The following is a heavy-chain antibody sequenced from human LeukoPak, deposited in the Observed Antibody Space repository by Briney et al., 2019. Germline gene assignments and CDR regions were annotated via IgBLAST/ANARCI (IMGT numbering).Heavy chain of an antibody. V-gene: IGHV1-18*01. Sequence: ASVKVSCKASGYTFTSYGISWVRQAPGQGLEWMGWISAYNGNTNYAQKLQGRVTMTTDTSTSTAYMELRSLRSDDTAVYYCARAGGMTQLVTEWYYWGQGTLVTVSS. CDR3: ARAGGMTQLVTEWYY. CDR1: GYTFTSYG. D-gene: IGHD3-3*01. CDR2: ISAYNGNT. J-gene: IGHJ4*02.